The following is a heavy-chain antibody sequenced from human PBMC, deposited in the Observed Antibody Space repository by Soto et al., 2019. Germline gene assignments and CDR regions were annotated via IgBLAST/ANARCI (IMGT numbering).Heavy chain of an antibody. J-gene: IGHJ6*02. V-gene: IGHV4-34*01. CDR2: INHSGST. CDR3: ARGGRRDSSGYYYYYYGMDV. Sequence: QVQLQQWGAGLLMPSETLSLTCAVYGGSFSGYYWSWIRQPPGKGLEWIGEINHSGSTNYNPSLKSRVTISVDTSKNQFSLKLSSVTAADTAVYYCARGGRRDSSGYYYYYYGMDVWGQGTTVTVSS. D-gene: IGHD3-22*01. CDR1: GGSFSGYY.